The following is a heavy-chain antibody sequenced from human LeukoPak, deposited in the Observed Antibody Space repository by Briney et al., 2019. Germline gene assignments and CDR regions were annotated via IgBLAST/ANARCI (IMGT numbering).Heavy chain of an antibody. V-gene: IGHV3-23*01. CDR2: ISGSGGST. D-gene: IGHD3-10*01. CDR1: GFTFSSYA. CDR3: AKDGNYYGSGEPHFADY. J-gene: IGHJ4*02. Sequence: QPGGSLRLSCAASGFTFSSYAMSRVRQAPGKGLEWVSAISGSGGSTYYADSVKGRFTISRDNSKNTLYLQMNSLRAEDTAVYYCAKDGNYYGSGEPHFADYWGQGTLVTVSS.